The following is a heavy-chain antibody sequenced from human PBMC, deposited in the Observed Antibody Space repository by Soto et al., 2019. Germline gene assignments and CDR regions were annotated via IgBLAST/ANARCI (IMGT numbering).Heavy chain of an antibody. J-gene: IGHJ4*02. V-gene: IGHV2-26*01. CDR2: IFSNDEK. CDR3: ARTLLLSSSCYVDY. Sequence: SGPTLVNPTETLTLTCTVSGFSLSNARMGVSWIRQPPGKALEWLAHIFSNDEKSYSTSLKSRLTISKDTSKSQVVLTMTNMDPVDTATYYSARTLLLSSSCYVDYWGQGTLVTVSS. CDR1: GFSLSNARMG. D-gene: IGHD6-13*01.